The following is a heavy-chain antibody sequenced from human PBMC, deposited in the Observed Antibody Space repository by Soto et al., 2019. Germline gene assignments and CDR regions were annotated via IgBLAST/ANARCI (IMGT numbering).Heavy chain of an antibody. D-gene: IGHD6-13*01. CDR3: ARDRLGIAAAGTGDYYYYGMDV. V-gene: IGHV1-2*04. CDR1: GYTFTGYY. CDR2: INPNSGGT. Sequence: ASVKVSCKASGYTFTGYYMHWVRQAPGQGLEWMGWINPNSGGTNYAQKFQGWVTMTRDTSISTAYMELSRLRSDDTAVYYCARDRLGIAAAGTGDYYYYGMDVWGQGTTVTVS. J-gene: IGHJ6*02.